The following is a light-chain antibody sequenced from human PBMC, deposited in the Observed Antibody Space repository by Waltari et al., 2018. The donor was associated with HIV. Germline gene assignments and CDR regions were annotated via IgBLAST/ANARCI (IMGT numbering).Light chain of an antibody. J-gene: IGLJ2*01. Sequence: SYVLTQPPSVSMAPGKTARITCGGSHIGSKSVHWYQQKPGQAPVLVIYDDSDRPSGIPERFSGSNSGNTATLTISRVEAGDEADYYCQVWDSGIVVFGGGTKVTVL. V-gene: IGLV3-21*04. CDR1: HIGSKS. CDR3: QVWDSGIVV. CDR2: DDS.